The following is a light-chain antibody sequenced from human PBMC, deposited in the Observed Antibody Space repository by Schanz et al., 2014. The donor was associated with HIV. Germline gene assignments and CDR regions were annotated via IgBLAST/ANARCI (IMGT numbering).Light chain of an antibody. CDR1: SSHIGINT. CDR3: CSYAGSYTLV. CDR2: AGN. J-gene: IGLJ3*02. Sequence: QSVLTQPPSASGTPGQRVTISCSGSSSHIGINTVNWYQHLPGTAPKLLIYAGNQRASGVPDRLSGSGSGTSASLAISGLQSEDESDYYCCSYAGSYTLVFGGGTKVTVL. V-gene: IGLV1-44*01.